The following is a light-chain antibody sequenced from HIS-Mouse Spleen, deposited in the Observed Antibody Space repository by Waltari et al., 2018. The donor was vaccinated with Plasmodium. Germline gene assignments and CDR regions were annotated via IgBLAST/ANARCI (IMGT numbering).Light chain of an antibody. CDR2: DVS. CDR3: CSYAGSYTFV. V-gene: IGLV2-11*01. J-gene: IGLJ1*01. Sequence: QSALTQPRSVSGSPGQSVTISCTGTSSDVGGYNYVSWYQQHPGKAPKLMIYDVSKRPSGVPDRFSGSNSGNPASLTISGLQAEDEADYYCCSYAGSYTFVFGTGTKVTVL. CDR1: SSDVGGYNY.